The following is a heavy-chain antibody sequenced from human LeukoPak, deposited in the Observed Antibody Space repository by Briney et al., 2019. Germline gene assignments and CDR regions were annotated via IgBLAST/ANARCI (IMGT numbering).Heavy chain of an antibody. CDR1: GFTFRDYW. Sequence: GGSLRLSCAASGFTFRDYWMTWVRKAPGKGLEWVASIKYNGNEKQYVDSVKGRFSISRDNAKNSLYLEMTSLRAEDTAVFYCARDPYKHNDYGAFDIWGQGTMVTVSS. D-gene: IGHD4/OR15-4a*01. V-gene: IGHV3-7*01. CDR2: IKYNGNEK. CDR3: ARDPYKHNDYGAFDI. J-gene: IGHJ3*02.